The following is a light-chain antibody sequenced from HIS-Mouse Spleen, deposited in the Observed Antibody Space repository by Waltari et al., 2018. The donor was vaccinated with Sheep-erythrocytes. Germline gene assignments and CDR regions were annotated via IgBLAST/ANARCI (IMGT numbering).Light chain of an antibody. CDR1: KLGDKY. V-gene: IGLV3-1*01. J-gene: IGLJ2*01. Sequence: SYELTQPPSVSVSPGQTASITYSGDKLGDKYACWYQQKPGQSPVLVIFQDSKRPSGIPERFSGSNSGNTATLTISGTQAMDEADYYCQAWDSSTAEVVFGGGTKLTVL. CDR2: QDS. CDR3: QAWDSSTAEVV.